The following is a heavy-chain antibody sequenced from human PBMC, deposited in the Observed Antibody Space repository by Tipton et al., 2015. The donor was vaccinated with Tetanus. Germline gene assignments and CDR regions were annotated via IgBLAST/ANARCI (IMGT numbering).Heavy chain of an antibody. CDR1: GGSVRSGSYS. D-gene: IGHD1-26*01. V-gene: IGHV4-61*01. Sequence: LRLSCTVSGGSVRSGSYSWNWIRQPPGKGLEWLAYVSYSGGTNSNYFLKSRITVSQDTSKNQFSLRLTSVTAADTAVYYCGRHGGSYSAYWCFDLWGRGSLVAVSS. J-gene: IGHJ2*01. CDR3: GRHGGSYSAYWCFDL. CDR2: VSYSGGT.